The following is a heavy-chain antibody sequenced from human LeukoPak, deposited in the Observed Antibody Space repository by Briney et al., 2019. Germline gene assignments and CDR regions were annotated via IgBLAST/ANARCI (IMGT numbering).Heavy chain of an antibody. V-gene: IGHV3-74*01. D-gene: IGHD2-21*02. J-gene: IGHJ6*03. Sequence: PGGSLRLSCAASGFTFSSYWMHWVRQAPGKGLVWVSRINSDGSSTSYADSVKGRFTISRDNAKNTLYLQMNSLRAEDTAVHYCARDLAYCGGDCYSPLDYYYYYMDVWGKGTTVTVSS. CDR2: INSDGSST. CDR1: GFTFSSYW. CDR3: ARDLAYCGGDCYSPLDYYYYYMDV.